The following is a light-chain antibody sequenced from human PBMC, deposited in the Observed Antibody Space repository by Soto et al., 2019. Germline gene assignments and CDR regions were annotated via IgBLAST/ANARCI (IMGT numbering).Light chain of an antibody. V-gene: IGKV1-9*01. Sequence: IQLTQSPSSLSASVGDRVTITCRASQGISSYLAWYQQKPGKAPKLLIYAASTLQSGVPSRFSGSGSGTEFTLTISSLQSEDFAVYYCQQYNNWPPITFGQGTRLEIK. CDR1: QGISSY. J-gene: IGKJ5*01. CDR2: AAS. CDR3: QQYNNWPPIT.